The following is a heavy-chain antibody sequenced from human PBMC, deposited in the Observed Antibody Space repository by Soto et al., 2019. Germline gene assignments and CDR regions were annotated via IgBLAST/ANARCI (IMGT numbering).Heavy chain of an antibody. Sequence: GGSLRLSCAASGFTFSSYAMHWVRQAPGKGLEWVAVISYDGSNKYYADSVKGRFTISRDNSKNTLYLQMNSLRAEDTAVYYCARDGFPYYDSSGYYYSRLDYWGQGTLVTVSS. CDR3: ARDGFPYYDSSGYYYSRLDY. CDR2: ISYDGSNK. J-gene: IGHJ4*02. V-gene: IGHV3-30-3*01. CDR1: GFTFSSYA. D-gene: IGHD3-22*01.